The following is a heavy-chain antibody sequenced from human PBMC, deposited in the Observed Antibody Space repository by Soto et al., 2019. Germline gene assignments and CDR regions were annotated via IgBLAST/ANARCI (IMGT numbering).Heavy chain of an antibody. Sequence: GGSLRLSCAASGFTFSSYAMSWVRQAPGKGLEWVSAISGSGGSTYYADSVKGRFTISRDNSKNTLYLQMNSLRAEDTAVYYCAKSGRNDFWSGYPAYFDYWGQGTLVTVSS. V-gene: IGHV3-23*01. CDR2: ISGSGGST. CDR3: AKSGRNDFWSGYPAYFDY. D-gene: IGHD3-3*01. J-gene: IGHJ4*02. CDR1: GFTFSSYA.